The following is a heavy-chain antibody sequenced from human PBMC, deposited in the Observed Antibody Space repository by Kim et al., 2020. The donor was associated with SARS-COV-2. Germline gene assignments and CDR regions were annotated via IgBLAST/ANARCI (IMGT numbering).Heavy chain of an antibody. CDR2: KT. Sequence: KTYYADSVRGRFTISRDNSKNAMYVQMNRLRAEDTALYYCARQRGYDFDMWGQGTMVTVSS. CDR3: ARQRGYDFDM. V-gene: IGHV3-23*01. J-gene: IGHJ3*02. D-gene: IGHD1-1*01.